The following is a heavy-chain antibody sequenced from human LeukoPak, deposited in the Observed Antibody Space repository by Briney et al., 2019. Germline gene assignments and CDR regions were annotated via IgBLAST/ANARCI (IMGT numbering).Heavy chain of an antibody. J-gene: IGHJ6*02. CDR3: AKDGHYYGSGSYYNPYYYGMDV. CDR1: GFTFSSYA. Sequence: PGGSLRLSCAASGFTFSSYAMSWVRQAPGKGLEWVSAISGSGGTTGYADSVKGRFTISRDNSKNTLYLQMNSLRAEDTAVYFCAKDGHYYGSGSYYNPYYYGMDVWGQGTTVTVSS. CDR2: ISGSGGTT. V-gene: IGHV3-23*01. D-gene: IGHD3-10*01.